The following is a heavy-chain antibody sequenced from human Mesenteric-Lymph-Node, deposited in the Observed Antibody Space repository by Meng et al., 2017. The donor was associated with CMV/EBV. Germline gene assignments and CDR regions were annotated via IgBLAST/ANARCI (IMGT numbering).Heavy chain of an antibody. D-gene: IGHD3-3*01. J-gene: IGHJ4*02. CDR1: GFTFSSYS. CDR2: ISSRSSYI. V-gene: IGHV3-21*01. Sequence: GESLKISCAASGFTFSSYSMNWVRQAPGKGLEWVSSISSRSSYIYYADSVKGRFTISRDNAKNSLYLQMNSLRAEDTAVYYCARPYYDFWSGYYHYYFDYWGQGTLVTVSS. CDR3: ARPYYDFWSGYYHYYFDY.